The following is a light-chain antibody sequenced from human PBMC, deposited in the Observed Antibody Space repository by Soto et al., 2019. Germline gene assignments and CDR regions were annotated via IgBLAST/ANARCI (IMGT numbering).Light chain of an antibody. J-gene: IGLJ1*01. V-gene: IGLV2-14*01. Sequence: QSALTQPASVSGSPGQSITISCTGTSSDVGGYNYVSWYQQHPGKAPKLMIYEVGNRPSGVSNRFSGSKSGNTASLTVSGLQAEDEADYYCSSYAGSSNVFGTGTKLTVL. CDR1: SSDVGGYNY. CDR3: SSYAGSSNV. CDR2: EVG.